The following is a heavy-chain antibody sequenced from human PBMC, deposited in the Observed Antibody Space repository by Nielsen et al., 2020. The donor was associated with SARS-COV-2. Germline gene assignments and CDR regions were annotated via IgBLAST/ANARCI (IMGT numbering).Heavy chain of an antibody. CDR2: IIPVLEIA. J-gene: IGHJ4*02. D-gene: IGHD5-12*01. Sequence: SVKVSCKASGYTFTDYYIHWVRQAPGQGLDWMGRIIPVLEIANYAQTFQGRVTIIADKTTSTASMELSSLTSEDTAVYYCARATVNTGYEIIDFWGQGTLVSVSS. V-gene: IGHV1-69*04. CDR1: GYTFTDYY. CDR3: ARATVNTGYEIIDF.